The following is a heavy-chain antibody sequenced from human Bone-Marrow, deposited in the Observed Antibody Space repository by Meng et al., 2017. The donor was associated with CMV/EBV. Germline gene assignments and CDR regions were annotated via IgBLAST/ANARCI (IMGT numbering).Heavy chain of an antibody. CDR1: GFTFDDYA. CDR2: ISWNSGSI. D-gene: IGHD3-3*01. CDR3: AKELTLLRSLDY. J-gene: IGHJ4*03. V-gene: IGHV3-9*01. Sequence: SLKISCAASGFTFDDYAMHWVRQAPGKGLEWVSGISWNSGSIGYADSVKGRFTISRDNAKNSLYLQMNSLRAEDTALYYCAKELTLLRSLDYWGHGTLVTVSS.